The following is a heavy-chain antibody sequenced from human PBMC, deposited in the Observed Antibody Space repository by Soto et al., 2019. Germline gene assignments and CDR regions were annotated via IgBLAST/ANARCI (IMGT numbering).Heavy chain of an antibody. D-gene: IGHD2-15*01. J-gene: IGHJ4*02. Sequence: ASVKVSCKASGYTFTGYYMHWVRQAPGQGLEWMGWINPNSGGTNYAQKFQGWVTMTRDTSISTAYMELSRLRSDDTAVYYCAREVVADTGQLDYWGQVTLVTVSS. CDR1: GYTFTGYY. V-gene: IGHV1-2*04. CDR3: AREVVADTGQLDY. CDR2: INPNSGGT.